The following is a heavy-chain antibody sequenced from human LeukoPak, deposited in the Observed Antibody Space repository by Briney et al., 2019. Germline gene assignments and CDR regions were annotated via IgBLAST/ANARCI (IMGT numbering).Heavy chain of an antibody. CDR1: GFTFSSYD. CDR2: ISDRGDRT. Sequence: PGGSLRLSCAASGFTFSSYDMSWVRQAPGKGLEWVSAISDRGDRTYYADSVKGRFTVSRDSSKNTLYLQMNSLRADDTAVYYCAKEVTDTGGYYYHYWGQGTLVTVSS. J-gene: IGHJ4*02. CDR3: AKEVTDTGGYYYHY. V-gene: IGHV3-23*01. D-gene: IGHD3-22*01.